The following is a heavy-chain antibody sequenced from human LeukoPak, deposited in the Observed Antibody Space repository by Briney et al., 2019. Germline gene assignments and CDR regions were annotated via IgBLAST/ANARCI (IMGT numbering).Heavy chain of an antibody. Sequence: GGSLRLSCTASGFTFSNYAMTWVRQAPGKGLEWVSTISGSGDNTYYADSVKGRFTISRDNAKNTLYLQMNSLIDEDTAVYYCAREGIAGPKDVWGNGTTATVSS. CDR1: GFTFSNYA. CDR3: AREGIAGPKDV. J-gene: IGHJ6*04. D-gene: IGHD6-13*01. V-gene: IGHV3-23*01. CDR2: ISGSGDNT.